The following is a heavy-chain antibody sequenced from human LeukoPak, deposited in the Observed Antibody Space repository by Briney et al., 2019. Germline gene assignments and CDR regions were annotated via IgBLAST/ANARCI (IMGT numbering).Heavy chain of an antibody. Sequence: ASVKVSCKASGGTFSSYAISWVRQPPGQGPEWVGWISGSNGNTNYAQKFQGRVSMTADTSTSTAYMELRTLRSDDTAVYYCARSGRGTYYYFDLWGQGTLVTVSS. D-gene: IGHD1-26*01. J-gene: IGHJ4*02. V-gene: IGHV1-18*01. CDR3: ARSGRGTYYYFDL. CDR2: ISGSNGNT. CDR1: GGTFSSYA.